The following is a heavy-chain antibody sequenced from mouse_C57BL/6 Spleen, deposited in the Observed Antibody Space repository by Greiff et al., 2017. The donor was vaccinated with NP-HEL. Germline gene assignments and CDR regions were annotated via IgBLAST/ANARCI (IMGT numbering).Heavy chain of an antibody. D-gene: IGHD2-3*01. CDR2: ISSGGSYT. CDR3: ARPLYDGYPAWFAY. Sequence: EVQLVESGGDLVKPGGSLKLSCAASGFTFSSYGMSWVRQTPDKRLEWVATISSGGSYTYYPDSVKGRFTISRDNAKNTLYLQMSSLKSEDTAMYYCARPLYDGYPAWFAYWGQGTLVTVSA. CDR1: GFTFSSYG. J-gene: IGHJ3*01. V-gene: IGHV5-6*01.